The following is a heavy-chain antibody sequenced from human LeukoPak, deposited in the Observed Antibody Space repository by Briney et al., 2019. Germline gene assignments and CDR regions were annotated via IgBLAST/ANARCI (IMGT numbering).Heavy chain of an antibody. CDR3: ARVTGMDWEGLAAGTKYYFDY. V-gene: IGHV3-21*01. J-gene: IGHJ4*02. CDR1: GLTFRTHW. Sequence: SGGSLRLSCAASGLTFRTHWMNWVRQAPGKGLEWVSSISSSSSYIYYADSVKGRFTISRDNAKNSLYLQMNSLRAEDTAVYYCARVTGMDWEGLAAGTKYYFDYWGQGTLVTVSS. CDR2: ISSSSSYI. D-gene: IGHD6-13*01.